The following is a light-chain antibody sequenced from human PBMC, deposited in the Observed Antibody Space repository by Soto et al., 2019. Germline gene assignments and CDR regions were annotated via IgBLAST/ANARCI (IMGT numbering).Light chain of an antibody. Sequence: QSGLTQPPSASGTPGRRVTISGSGDISNIGTNSVHWYQHLPGTAPKLVIYADSQRPSGVPDRFSGSKSGTSASLAISGLQSEDDADYLCAAWDDNLNGPLFGTGTKVTVL. V-gene: IGLV1-44*01. CDR1: ISNIGTNS. CDR2: ADS. J-gene: IGLJ1*01. CDR3: AAWDDNLNGPL.